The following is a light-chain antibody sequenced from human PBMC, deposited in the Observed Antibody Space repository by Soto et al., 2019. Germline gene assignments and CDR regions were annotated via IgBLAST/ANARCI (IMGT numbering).Light chain of an antibody. V-gene: IGLV1-51*01. CDR2: DNN. CDR1: SSNIGSNS. Sequence: QSVLTQPPSVSAAPGQKVTIACSGTSSNIGSNSVSWYQHLPGTAPKLLIYDNNTRPSGIPDRFSGSKSGTSAALGITGLQAGDAAAYYCGTWDSSLNTVVFGGGTKLTVL. CDR3: GTWDSSLNTVV. J-gene: IGLJ3*02.